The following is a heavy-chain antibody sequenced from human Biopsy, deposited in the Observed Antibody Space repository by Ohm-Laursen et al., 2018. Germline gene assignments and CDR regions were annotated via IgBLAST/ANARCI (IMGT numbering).Heavy chain of an antibody. D-gene: IGHD1-26*01. CDR3: AREGGGLLPIRLTDF. CDR1: GESFSDYY. CDR2: INHRGSS. Sequence: SDTLSLTCEVSGESFSDYYWSWIRQSPGKGLEWIGEINHRGSSSYSPSLQSRVTISVDASKNQFSLNMKSVTAADTAVYFCAREGGGLLPIRLTDFWGPGMMVTVSS. J-gene: IGHJ4*02. V-gene: IGHV4-34*01.